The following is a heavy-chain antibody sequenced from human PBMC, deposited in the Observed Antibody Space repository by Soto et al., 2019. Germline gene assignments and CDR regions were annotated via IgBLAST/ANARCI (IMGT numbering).Heavy chain of an antibody. D-gene: IGHD3-16*01. Sequence: SVKVSCTASGGTFSSYAISSVRQAPGQGLEWMGWIIPNFGTTNDAQQLQGRVTMTTDKSTNAAHMELRSLRSDDTAIYYCARMGTFGSLNWFDPWGQGTLVTVSS. CDR1: GGTFSSYA. CDR3: ARMGTFGSLNWFDP. V-gene: IGHV1-69*05. CDR2: IIPNFGTT. J-gene: IGHJ5*02.